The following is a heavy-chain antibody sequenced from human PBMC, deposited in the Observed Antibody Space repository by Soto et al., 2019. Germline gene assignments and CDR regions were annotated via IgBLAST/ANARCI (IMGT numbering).Heavy chain of an antibody. V-gene: IGHV4-59*12. Sequence: SETLSLTCTVSGGSIGSYYWSWLRQPPGKGLEWIGCLYYSGSTNYNPSLKSRVTISVDTSKNQFSLKLYSVTAADTAVYYCARDNCGGDCYHFDYWGQGTLVTVSS. CDR2: LYYSGST. CDR3: ARDNCGGDCYHFDY. CDR1: GGSIGSYY. D-gene: IGHD2-21*02. J-gene: IGHJ4*02.